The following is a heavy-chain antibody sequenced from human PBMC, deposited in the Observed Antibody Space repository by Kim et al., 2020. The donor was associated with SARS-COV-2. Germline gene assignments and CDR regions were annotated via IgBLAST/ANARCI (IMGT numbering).Heavy chain of an antibody. CDR2: ISSSSSYI. CDR1: GFTFSSYS. D-gene: IGHD2-15*01. CDR3: ARCHCSGGSCTYYFDY. J-gene: IGHJ4*02. V-gene: IGHV3-21*01. Sequence: GGSLRLSCAASGFTFSSYSMNWVRQAPGKGLEWVSSISSSSSYIYYADSVKGRFTISRDNAKNSLYLQMNSLRAEDTAVYYCARCHCSGGSCTYYFDYWGQGTLVTVSS.